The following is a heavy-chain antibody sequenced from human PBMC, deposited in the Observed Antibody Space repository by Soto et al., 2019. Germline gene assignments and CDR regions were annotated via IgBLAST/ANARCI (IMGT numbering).Heavy chain of an antibody. Sequence: GGSLRLSCAASGFTFSIYAMSWVRQAPGKGLEWVSSISGSGGNTYYADSVKGRFTISRDNSKNTLYLQMNSLRAEDTAVYYCEKRVGAGQARAGGSYGMDVWGQGTTVTVSS. CDR3: EKRVGAGQARAGGSYGMDV. CDR2: ISGSGGNT. J-gene: IGHJ6*02. D-gene: IGHD3-16*01. CDR1: GFTFSIYA. V-gene: IGHV3-23*01.